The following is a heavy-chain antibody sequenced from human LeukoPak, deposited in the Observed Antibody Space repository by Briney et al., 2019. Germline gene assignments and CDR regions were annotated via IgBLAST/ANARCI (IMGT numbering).Heavy chain of an antibody. J-gene: IGHJ4*02. CDR1: GLTFSDYY. CDR3: ARDSNYYGSGSYLDPLDY. D-gene: IGHD3-10*01. Sequence: GGSLRLSCAASGLTFSDYYMSWIRQAPGKGLEWVSYISSSGSTIYYADSVKGRFTISRDNAKNSLYLQMNSLRAEDTAMYYCARDSNYYGSGSYLDPLDYWGQGTLVTVSS. CDR2: ISSSGSTI. V-gene: IGHV3-11*01.